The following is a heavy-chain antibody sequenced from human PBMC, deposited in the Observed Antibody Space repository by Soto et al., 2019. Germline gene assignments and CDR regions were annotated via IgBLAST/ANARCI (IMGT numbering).Heavy chain of an antibody. Sequence: GASVKVSCKASGYTFTSYGISWVRQAPGQGLEWMGWISAYNGNTNYAQKLQGRVTMTTDTSTSTAYMELRSLRSDDTAVYYCARVITIAVAGGTSAFDIWGQGTMVTVS. J-gene: IGHJ3*02. V-gene: IGHV1-18*01. CDR3: ARVITIAVAGGTSAFDI. CDR1: GYTFTSYG. CDR2: ISAYNGNT. D-gene: IGHD6-19*01.